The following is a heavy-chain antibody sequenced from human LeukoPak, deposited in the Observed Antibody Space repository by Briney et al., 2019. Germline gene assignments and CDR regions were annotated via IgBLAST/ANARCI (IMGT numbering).Heavy chain of an antibody. D-gene: IGHD1-26*01. Sequence: GGSLRLSCAASGFTFDDYGMRWVRQAPGKGRECEAGFNWNGGSTGSADSVKGRFTISRDNAKNSLYLKMNSLRAEDTALYYCARGIVGATTSGGGDYFDYWGQGTLVTVSS. V-gene: IGHV3-20*04. J-gene: IGHJ4*02. CDR3: ARGIVGATTSGGGDYFDY. CDR2: FNWNGGST. CDR1: GFTFDDYG.